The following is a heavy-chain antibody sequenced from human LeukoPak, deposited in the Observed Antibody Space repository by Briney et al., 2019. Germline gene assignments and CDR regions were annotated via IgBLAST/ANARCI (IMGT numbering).Heavy chain of an antibody. J-gene: IGHJ4*02. CDR2: ISSSSYI. V-gene: IGHV3-21*01. D-gene: IGHD6-13*01. CDR3: ARGRSSFDY. Sequence: GGSLRLSCAASGFTLSSHWMTWVRQAPGKGLEWVSSISSSSYIYYADSVKGRFTISRDNAKNTLYLQMNSLRAEDTAVYYCARGRSSFDYWGQGTLVTVSS. CDR1: GFTLSSHW.